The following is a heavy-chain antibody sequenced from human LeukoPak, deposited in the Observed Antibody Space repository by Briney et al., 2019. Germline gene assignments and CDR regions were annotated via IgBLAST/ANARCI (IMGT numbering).Heavy chain of an antibody. Sequence: PSETLSLTCTVSGGSVSSSDYYWSWIRQPPGKGLEWIGYIYYSGSTNYNPSLKSRVTISVDTSKNQFSLKLSSVTAADTAVYYCARDSYDNSGFDYGMDVWGQGTTVTVSS. CDR2: IYYSGST. J-gene: IGHJ6*02. CDR1: GGSVSSSDYY. V-gene: IGHV4-61*08. CDR3: ARDSYDNSGFDYGMDV. D-gene: IGHD3-22*01.